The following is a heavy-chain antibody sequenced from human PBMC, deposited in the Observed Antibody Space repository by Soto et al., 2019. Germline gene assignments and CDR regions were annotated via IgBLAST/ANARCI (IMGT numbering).Heavy chain of an antibody. CDR2: ISSSSSTI. V-gene: IGHV3-48*02. D-gene: IGHD1-26*01. Sequence: EVQLVESGGGLVQPGGSLRLSCAASGFTFSSYSMNWVRQAPGKGLEWVSYISSSSSTIYYADSVKGRFTISRDNAKTPLYLQMNGLRDGDTAVYYCAGGVGARRRSGSFDYWGQGTLVTVSS. J-gene: IGHJ4*02. CDR3: AGGVGARRRSGSFDY. CDR1: GFTFSSYS.